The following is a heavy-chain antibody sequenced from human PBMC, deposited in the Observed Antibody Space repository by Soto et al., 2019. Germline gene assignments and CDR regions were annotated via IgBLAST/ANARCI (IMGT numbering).Heavy chain of an antibody. CDR2: MNPNSGKT. CDR1: GYSFTSYD. Sequence: ASVKVSCKASGYSFTSYDINWVRQATGQGLEWMGWMNPNSGKTGYAQKFQGRVSMTMNTSISTAYMELSSLRSEDTAVYYCARAKVVLIQNVYWGQGTLVTVSS. CDR3: ARAKVVLIQNVY. J-gene: IGHJ4*02. V-gene: IGHV1-8*01. D-gene: IGHD3-3*01.